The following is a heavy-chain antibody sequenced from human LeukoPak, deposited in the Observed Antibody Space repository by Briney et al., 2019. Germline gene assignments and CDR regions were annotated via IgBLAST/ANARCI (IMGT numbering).Heavy chain of an antibody. J-gene: IGHJ4*02. CDR1: GFSFSSFW. CDR2: IKEEGRTT. Sequence: GGSLRLSCAASGFSFSSFWMSWVRQAPGKGLEWVADIKEEGRTTYYVDSVKGRFTISRDNAKNTLYLQMNSLRAEDTAVYYCARDSPAGTSWRSEPTFDYWGQGTLVTVAS. D-gene: IGHD2-2*01. CDR3: ARDSPAGTSWRSEPTFDY. V-gene: IGHV3-7*04.